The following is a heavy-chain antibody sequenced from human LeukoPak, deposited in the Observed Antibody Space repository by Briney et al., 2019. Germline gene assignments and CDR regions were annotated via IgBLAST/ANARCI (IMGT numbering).Heavy chain of an antibody. Sequence: PGGSLRLSCAASGFAFTSYWMSWVRQAPGKGLEWVSAISGSGGSTYYADSVKGRFTISRDNSKNTLYLQMDSLRAEDTAVYYCANKKSSGYYYAAFDYWGQGTLVTVSS. CDR3: ANKKSSGYYYAAFDY. D-gene: IGHD3-22*01. CDR2: ISGSGGST. V-gene: IGHV3-23*01. J-gene: IGHJ4*02. CDR1: GFAFTSYW.